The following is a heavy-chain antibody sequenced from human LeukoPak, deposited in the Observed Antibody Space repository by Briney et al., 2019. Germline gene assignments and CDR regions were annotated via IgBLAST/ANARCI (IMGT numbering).Heavy chain of an antibody. V-gene: IGHV3-23*01. CDR2: IGGSGGMT. Sequence: GGSLRLSCAASGFTFNNYAMGWVRQAPGKGLEWVSGIGGSGGMTYYADSVKGRFTISRDNSKNTLYLEMNSLRVEDTAIYYCAKWGGDSGAEQWLVLDYWGQGTLSPSPQ. CDR3: AKWGGDSGAEQWLVLDY. D-gene: IGHD6-19*01. J-gene: IGHJ4*02. CDR1: GFTFNNYA.